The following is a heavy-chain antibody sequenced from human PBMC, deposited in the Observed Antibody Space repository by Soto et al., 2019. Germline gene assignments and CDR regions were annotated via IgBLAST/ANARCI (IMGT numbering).Heavy chain of an antibody. V-gene: IGHV4-31*03. D-gene: IGHD3-3*01. CDR1: GGSISSGGYY. CDR3: ARKNDLSRGSFYYSGLDV. CDR2: IYRSGNA. J-gene: IGHJ6*02. Sequence: PSETLSLTCTVSGGSISSGGYYWSWIRQLPGKGLEWMGYIYRSGNAYYNPSLESRLTISVDTSKNQFSLKLSSVTAADTAVYYCARKNDLSRGSFYYSGLDVWGHGTTVTVSS.